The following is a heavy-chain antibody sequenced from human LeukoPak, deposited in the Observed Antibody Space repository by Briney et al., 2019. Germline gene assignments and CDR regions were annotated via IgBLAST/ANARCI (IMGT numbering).Heavy chain of an antibody. CDR2: INHSGST. J-gene: IGHJ4*02. CDR1: GFTFSSYS. Sequence: SGGSLRLSCAASGFTFSSYSMNWVRQPPGKGLEWIGEINHSGSTNYNPSLKSRVTISVDTSKNQFSLKLSSVTAADTAVYYCARSGAIGGYGSGRGSFDYWGQGTLVTVSS. V-gene: IGHV4-34*01. CDR3: ARSGAIGGYGSGRGSFDY. D-gene: IGHD3-10*01.